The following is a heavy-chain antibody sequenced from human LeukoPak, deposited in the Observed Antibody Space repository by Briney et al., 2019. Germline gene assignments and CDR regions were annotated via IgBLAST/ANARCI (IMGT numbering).Heavy chain of an antibody. D-gene: IGHD6-13*01. CDR3: ARGLSNSSSWGTFDY. Sequence: GASVKVSCKASGYTFTSYGISWVRQAPGQGLEWMGWISAYNGNTNCAQKLQGRVTMTTDTSTSTAYMELRSLRSDDTAVYYCARGLSNSSSWGTFDYWGQGTLVTVSS. J-gene: IGHJ4*02. V-gene: IGHV1-18*01. CDR2: ISAYNGNT. CDR1: GYTFTSYG.